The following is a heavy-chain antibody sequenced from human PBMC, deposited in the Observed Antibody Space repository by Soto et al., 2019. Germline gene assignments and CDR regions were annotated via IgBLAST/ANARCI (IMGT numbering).Heavy chain of an antibody. CDR1: GLSFGSYW. D-gene: IGHD2-15*01. Sequence: EMQLVESGGGLVQPGGSLRLSCVASGLSFGSYWMSWVRQTPGKGLEWVANIKQDGGEKNYVDSVKGRFTISRDNVKNSTFLQMDSLRAEDTGVYYCAREADLKAVVLYYYYMDVWGKGTTVTVSS. J-gene: IGHJ6*03. CDR2: IKQDGGEK. V-gene: IGHV3-7*01. CDR3: AREADLKAVVLYYYYMDV.